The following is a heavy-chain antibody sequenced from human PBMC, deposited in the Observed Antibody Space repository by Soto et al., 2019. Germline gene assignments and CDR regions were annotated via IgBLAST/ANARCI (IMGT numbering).Heavy chain of an antibody. D-gene: IGHD3-3*01. V-gene: IGHV1-46*01. CDR2: INPSGGST. J-gene: IGHJ6*02. CDR3: ARSQGLLEWLLLDYYYYGMDV. CDR1: GYTFTSYY. Sequence: ASVKVSCKASGYTFTSYYMHWVRQAPGQGLEWMGIINPSGGSTSYAQKFQGRVTMTRDTSTSTVYMELSSLRSEDTAVYYCARSQGLLEWLLLDYYYYGMDVWGQGTTVTVSS.